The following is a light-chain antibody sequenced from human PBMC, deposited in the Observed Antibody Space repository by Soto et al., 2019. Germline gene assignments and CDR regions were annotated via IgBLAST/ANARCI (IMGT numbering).Light chain of an antibody. CDR1: QSISSY. CDR2: AAS. Sequence: DIPMTQSPSSLSASVGDRVTIICRASQSISSYLNWYQQKPGKAPKLLIYAASSLQSGVPSRFSGSGSGTDFTLTISSLQPDDFATYYCQQYNSYSFGQGTKVDI. J-gene: IGKJ1*01. CDR3: QQYNSYS. V-gene: IGKV1-39*01.